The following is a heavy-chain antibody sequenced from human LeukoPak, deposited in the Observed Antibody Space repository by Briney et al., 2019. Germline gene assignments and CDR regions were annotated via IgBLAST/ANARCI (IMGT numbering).Heavy chain of an antibody. CDR2: IYYSGNT. D-gene: IGHD3-22*01. Sequence: GSLRLSCAASGFTFSDYYMSWIRQAPGKGLEWIGSIYYSGNTYYSPSLKSRVTISVDTSKNQFSLKLSSVTAADTAVYYCARQSKGIIVITDFQHWGQGTLVTVSS. CDR1: GFTFSDYY. V-gene: IGHV4-39*01. J-gene: IGHJ1*01. CDR3: ARQSKGIIVITDFQH.